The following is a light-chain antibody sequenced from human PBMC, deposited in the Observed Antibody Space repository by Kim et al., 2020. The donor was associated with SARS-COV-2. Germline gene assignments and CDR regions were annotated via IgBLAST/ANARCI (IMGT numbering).Light chain of an antibody. CDR1: SSDVGAYNY. J-gene: IGLJ3*02. V-gene: IGLV2-14*03. Sequence: GQSLTISCTGTSSDVGAYNYVSWYQQHPGKAPKLMIDDVTNRPSGVSNRFSGSKSGNTASLTISGLQAEDEADYYCTSYTSSGTQVFGGGTKLTVL. CDR3: TSYTSSGTQV. CDR2: DVT.